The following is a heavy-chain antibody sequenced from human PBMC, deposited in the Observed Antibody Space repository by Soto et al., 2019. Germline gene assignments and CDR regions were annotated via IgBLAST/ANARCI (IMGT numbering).Heavy chain of an antibody. J-gene: IGHJ6*02. D-gene: IGHD3-22*01. Sequence: QVQLVQSGAEVKKPGASVKVSCKASGYTFTSYYMHWVRQAPGQGLEWMGIINPSGGSTSYAQKFQGRVTMTRDTSTRTVYMELSSLRSEDTAVYYCASRKPYYYDSSGLDYYGMDVWGQGTTVTVSS. CDR2: INPSGGST. CDR1: GYTFTSYY. V-gene: IGHV1-46*01. CDR3: ASRKPYYYDSSGLDYYGMDV.